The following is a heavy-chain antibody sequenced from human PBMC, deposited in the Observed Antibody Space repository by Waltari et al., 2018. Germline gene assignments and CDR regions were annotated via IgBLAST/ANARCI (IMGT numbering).Heavy chain of an antibody. CDR2: IKKDGGEK. Sequence: EVELVESGGGLVQPGGALSRSCAGFAFPFRSCGRTWVRQAPGKGLEWVANIKKDGGEKYYVDSVKGRFTVSRDNAKNSLYLQMSSLRAEDTAVYYCARDRGYCGGDCYKNLDSWGQGTLVAVSS. V-gene: IGHV3-7*01. CDR1: AFPFRSCG. CDR3: ARDRGYCGGDCYKNLDS. J-gene: IGHJ4*02. D-gene: IGHD2-21*01.